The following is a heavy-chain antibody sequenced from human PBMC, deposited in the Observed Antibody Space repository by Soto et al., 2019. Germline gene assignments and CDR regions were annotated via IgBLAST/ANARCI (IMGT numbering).Heavy chain of an antibody. Sequence: EVQLLESGGGLVQPGGSLRLSCAASGFTFSSYAMSWVRQAPGKGLEWVSAISGSGGSTYYADSVKGRCTISRDNSNNTLYLQMDSSRAEDTAVYYCAKGLVVSCVFGEGGADYFDYWGPGTLVTVSS. CDR3: AKGLVVSCVFGEGGADYFDY. CDR2: ISGSGGST. D-gene: IGHD2-8*02. V-gene: IGHV3-23*01. CDR1: GFTFSSYA. J-gene: IGHJ4*02.